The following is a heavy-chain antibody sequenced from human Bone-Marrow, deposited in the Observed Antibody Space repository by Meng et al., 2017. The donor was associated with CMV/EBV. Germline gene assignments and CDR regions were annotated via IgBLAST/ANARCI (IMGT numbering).Heavy chain of an antibody. J-gene: IGHJ6*02. V-gene: IGHV3-30-3*01. CDR1: GFTFSSYA. CDR2: ISYDGSNK. CDR3: ARDNRYCSSTSCYTDYYYYYGMDV. Sequence: GESLKISCAASGFTFSSYAAHWIRQAPGKGLEWVAVISYDGSNKYYADSVKGRFTISRDNSKNTLYLQMTGLRAEDAAVYYCARDNRYCSSTSCYTDYYYYYGMDVWGQGTTVTVSS. D-gene: IGHD2-2*02.